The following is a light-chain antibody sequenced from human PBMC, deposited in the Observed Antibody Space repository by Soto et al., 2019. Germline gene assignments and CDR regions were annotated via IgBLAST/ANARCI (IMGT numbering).Light chain of an antibody. V-gene: IGKV3-15*01. CDR2: GAS. CDR3: QQYNNWPPWT. J-gene: IGKJ1*01. Sequence: EIAMTQSPATLSVSPGERATLSCRASQSVSSNLAWYQQKPGQAPRLLIYGASTRATGIPARFSGSGSGTEFTLTISSLQSEDFAVYYCQQYNNWPPWTVGQGTKVDIK. CDR1: QSVSSN.